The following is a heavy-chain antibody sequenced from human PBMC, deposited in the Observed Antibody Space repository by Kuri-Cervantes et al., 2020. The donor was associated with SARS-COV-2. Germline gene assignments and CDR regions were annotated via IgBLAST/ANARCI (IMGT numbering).Heavy chain of an antibody. Sequence: SVKVSCKASGGTFSSYAISWVRQAPGQGLEWMGGIIPIFGTANYAQKFRGRVTITTDESTSTAYMELSSLRSEDTAVYYCARSYSNYVGYYYYYMDVWGKGTTVTVSS. CDR3: ARSYSNYVGYYYYYMDV. J-gene: IGHJ6*03. V-gene: IGHV1-69*05. CDR1: GGTFSSYA. CDR2: IIPIFGTA. D-gene: IGHD4-11*01.